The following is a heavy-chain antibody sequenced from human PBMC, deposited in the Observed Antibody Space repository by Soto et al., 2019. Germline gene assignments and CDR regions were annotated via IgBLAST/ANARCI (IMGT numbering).Heavy chain of an antibody. D-gene: IGHD2-21*01. J-gene: IGHJ4*02. V-gene: IGHV3-7*01. CDR2: IKGDGSGK. CDR1: GFTFSTYW. CDR3: AREVPVGILDY. Sequence: GGSLRLSCAVSGFTFSTYWMSWVRQAPGKGLEWVANIKGDGSGKYYVNSMKGRFTISRDNAQNSLFLQMSSLRAEDTAVYYCAREVPVGILDYWGQGTLVTVSS.